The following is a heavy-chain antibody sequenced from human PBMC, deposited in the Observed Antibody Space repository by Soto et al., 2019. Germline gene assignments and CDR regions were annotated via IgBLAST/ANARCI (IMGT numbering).Heavy chain of an antibody. V-gene: IGHV3-30-3*01. Sequence: GGSLRLSCAASGFTFSSYAMHWVRQAPGKGLEWVAVISYDGSNKYYADSVKGRFTISRDNSKNTLYLQMNSLRAEDTAVYYCARDGLRRVYDAFAIWGQGTVVTVSS. CDR1: GFTFSSYA. J-gene: IGHJ3*02. CDR3: ARDGLRRVYDAFAI. CDR2: ISYDGSNK. D-gene: IGHD6-13*01.